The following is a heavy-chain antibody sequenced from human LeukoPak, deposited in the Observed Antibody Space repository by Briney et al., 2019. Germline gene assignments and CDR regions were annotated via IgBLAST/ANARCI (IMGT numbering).Heavy chain of an antibody. J-gene: IGHJ4*02. Sequence: PGGSLRLSCAASGFTLSTYNMKWVRQAPRKGLEWVSSISTSSSYIYYADSVKGRFTISRDNARNSLYLQMNSLRAEDMALYYCAKEGNSAYFDYWGQGTLVTVSS. CDR2: ISTSSSYI. CDR3: AKEGNSAYFDY. D-gene: IGHD4-23*01. V-gene: IGHV3-21*04. CDR1: GFTLSTYN.